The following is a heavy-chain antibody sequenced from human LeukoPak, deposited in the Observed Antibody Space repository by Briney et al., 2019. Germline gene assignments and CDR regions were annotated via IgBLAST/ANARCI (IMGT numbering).Heavy chain of an antibody. J-gene: IGHJ5*02. V-gene: IGHV4-59*08. CDR1: GGSISSSY. Sequence: PSETLSLTCTVSGGSISSSYWSWIRQPPGKGLEWIGYIYYSGSTYYNPSLKSRVTISVDPSKNQFSLKLSSVTAADTAVYYCARVFDILTGYAGGNWFDPWGQGTLVTVSS. CDR3: ARVFDILTGYAGGNWFDP. CDR2: IYYSGST. D-gene: IGHD3-9*01.